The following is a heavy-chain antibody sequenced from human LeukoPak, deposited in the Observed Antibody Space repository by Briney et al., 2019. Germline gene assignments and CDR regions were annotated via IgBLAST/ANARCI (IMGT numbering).Heavy chain of an antibody. CDR1: GGSFSGYY. V-gene: IGHV4-34*01. J-gene: IGHJ4*02. CDR2: INHSGST. D-gene: IGHD1-7*01. CDR3: ARGSWNYEGLDY. Sequence: SETLSLTCAVSGGSFSGYYWSWIRQPPGKGLEWIGEINHSGSTKYNPSLKRRVTISVDTSKHQFSLKLNSVTAADTAVYYCARGSWNYEGLDYWGQGTLVTVSS.